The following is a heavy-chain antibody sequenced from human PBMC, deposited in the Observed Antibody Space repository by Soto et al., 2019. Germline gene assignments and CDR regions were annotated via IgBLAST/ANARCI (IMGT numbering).Heavy chain of an antibody. CDR1: GFSFGSYS. V-gene: IGHV3-48*02. J-gene: IGHJ6*02. CDR2: ISGRGTTT. Sequence: GGSLRLSCEASGFSFGSYSMNWVRQAPGKGLEWVSFISGRGTTTYYADSVKGRFTVSRDNAKNSLSLEVNSLRDEDTAVYYCARLGYCSSATCKYYFYYYGMDVWGQGTTGTVSS. CDR3: ARLGYCSSATCKYYFYYYGMDV. D-gene: IGHD2-2*01.